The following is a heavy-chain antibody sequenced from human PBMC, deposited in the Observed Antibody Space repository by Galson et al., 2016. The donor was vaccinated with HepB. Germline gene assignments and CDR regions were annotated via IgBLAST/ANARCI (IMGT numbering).Heavy chain of an antibody. CDR2: VSFDGSDE. D-gene: IGHD6-19*01. V-gene: IGHV3-30*18. CDR1: GFAFRSYG. J-gene: IGHJ4*02. CDR3: AKEDGAVAGRLGY. Sequence: SLRLSCAASGFAFRSYGMHWVRQAPGKGPEWVALVSFDGSDEYYADSVKGRFTISRDNSKNTLYLQMNSLKTEGTADYYCAKEDGAVAGRLGYWGPGTLVTVSS.